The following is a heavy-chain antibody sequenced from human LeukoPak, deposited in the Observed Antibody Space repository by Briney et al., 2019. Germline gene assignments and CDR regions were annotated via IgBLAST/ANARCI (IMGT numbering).Heavy chain of an antibody. CDR1: GGSISSSSYY. V-gene: IGHV4-39*01. D-gene: IGHD2-2*01. J-gene: IGHJ4*02. CDR2: IYYSGST. CDR3: ARLMPRNFDY. Sequence: PSETLSLTCTVSGGSISSSSYYSGWIRQPPGKGLEWIGSIYYSGSTYYNPSLKSRVTISVDTSKNQFSLKLSSVTAAYTAVYYCARLMPRNFDYWGQGTLVTVSS.